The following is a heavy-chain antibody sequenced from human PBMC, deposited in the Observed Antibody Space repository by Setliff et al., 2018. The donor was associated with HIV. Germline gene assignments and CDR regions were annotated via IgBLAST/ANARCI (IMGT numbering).Heavy chain of an antibody. CDR3: AREVGTYSGSYAVADGFDI. Sequence: SVKVSCKASGGTFNTYTITWVRQAPGQGLEWVGAIIPIFGTANYAQKFQGRVTTTTDESTGTTYMELSSLRSEDTAVYYCAREVGTYSGSYAVADGFDIWGQGTMVTVSS. V-gene: IGHV1-69*05. CDR2: IIPIFGTA. D-gene: IGHD1-26*01. CDR1: GGTFNTYT. J-gene: IGHJ3*02.